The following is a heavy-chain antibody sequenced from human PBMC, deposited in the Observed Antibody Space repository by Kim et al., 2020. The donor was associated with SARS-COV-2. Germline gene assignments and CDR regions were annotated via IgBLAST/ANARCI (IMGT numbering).Heavy chain of an antibody. D-gene: IGHD3-3*01. CDR1: GFTFSNAW. CDR3: TTDGDFWSGYYIRYVDY. CDR2: IRSKADYRTT. J-gene: IGHJ4*02. V-gene: IGHV3-15*01. Sequence: GGSLRLSCAASGFTFSNAWMSWVRQAPGKGLEWVGGIRSKADYRTTEYAAHVQGRITISRDDSKHTLYLQSNSLKNEDTAVYYCTTDGDFWSGYYIRYVDYWGQAALVTVSP.